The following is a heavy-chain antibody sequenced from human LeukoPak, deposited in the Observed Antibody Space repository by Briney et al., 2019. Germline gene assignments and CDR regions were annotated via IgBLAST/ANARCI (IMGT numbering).Heavy chain of an antibody. CDR1: GFAVSNNY. CDR2: IYGGGST. J-gene: IGHJ1*01. V-gene: IGHV3-53*04. Sequence: PGGSLRLSCAASGFAVSNNYMSCVRQAPGKGLEWVSIIYGGGSTYYADSVNGRFTVSRHNSQNTLFLQMNSLRTEDTAVYYCARAYDSSGYWPEYFHHWGQGTLVTVSS. D-gene: IGHD3-22*01. CDR3: ARAYDSSGYWPEYFHH.